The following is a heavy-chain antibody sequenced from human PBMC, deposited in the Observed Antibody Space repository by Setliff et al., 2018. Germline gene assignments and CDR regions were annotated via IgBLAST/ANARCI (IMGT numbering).Heavy chain of an antibody. Sequence: SETLSLTCTVSGGSISSYYWSWIRQPPGKRLEWIGYIYYSGSTNYNPSLESRVTISVDTSKNQFSLKLSSVTAADTAVYYCARRTEYYNFWSGYYDYWGQGTLVTAPQ. CDR2: IYYSGST. CDR3: ARRTEYYNFWSGYYDY. V-gene: IGHV4-59*12. J-gene: IGHJ4*02. CDR1: GGSISSYY. D-gene: IGHD3-3*01.